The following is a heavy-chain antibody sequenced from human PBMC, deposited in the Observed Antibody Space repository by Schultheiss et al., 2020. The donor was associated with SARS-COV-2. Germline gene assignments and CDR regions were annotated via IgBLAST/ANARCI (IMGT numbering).Heavy chain of an antibody. CDR2: ISDSDDSK. Sequence: LSLTCTVSGGSISSGGYFWSWIRQPPGKGLEWLSYISDSDDSKYYADSVTGRFTISRDDTNNSLFLQMNSLRAEDTAIYYCVRGGPRAVAPMDVWGQGTTVTVSS. V-gene: IGHV3-11*04. CDR1: GGSISSGGYF. D-gene: IGHD6-19*01. J-gene: IGHJ6*02. CDR3: VRGGPRAVAPMDV.